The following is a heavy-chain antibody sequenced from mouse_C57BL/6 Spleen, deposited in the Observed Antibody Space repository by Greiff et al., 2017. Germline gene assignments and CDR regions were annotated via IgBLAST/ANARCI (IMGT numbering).Heavy chain of an antibody. CDR2: IWSGGST. CDR3: AREGLRRRGYAMDY. Sequence: QVQLKQSGPGLVQPSQSLSITCTVSGFSLTSYGVHWVRQSPGKGLEWLGVIWSGGSTDYNAAFISSLSISKDNSKSQVFYKMNSLQADNTAIYYCAREGLRRRGYAMDYWGQGTSVTVSS. J-gene: IGHJ4*01. V-gene: IGHV2-2*01. D-gene: IGHD2-4*01. CDR1: GFSLTSYG.